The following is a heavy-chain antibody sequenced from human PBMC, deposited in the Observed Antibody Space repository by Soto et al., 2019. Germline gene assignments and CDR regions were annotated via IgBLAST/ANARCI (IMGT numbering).Heavy chain of an antibody. CDR3: ARVDFWSGYYSVYYYYGMDV. D-gene: IGHD3-3*01. CDR1: GFTFSSYW. CDR2: IKQDGSEK. Sequence: PGGSLRLSCAASGFTFSSYWMSWVRQAPGKGLEWVANIKQDGSEKYYVDSVKGRFTISRDNAKNSLYLQMNSLRAEDTAVYYCARVDFWSGYYSVYYYYGMDVWGQGTTVTVSS. J-gene: IGHJ6*02. V-gene: IGHV3-7*01.